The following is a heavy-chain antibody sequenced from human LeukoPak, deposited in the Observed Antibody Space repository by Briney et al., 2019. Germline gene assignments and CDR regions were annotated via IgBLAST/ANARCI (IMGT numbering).Heavy chain of an antibody. CDR2: IKQDGSDI. J-gene: IGHJ4*02. Sequence: GGSLRLSCAASGFTFSSHWMSWVRQAPGKGLEWVACIKQDGSDIYYVDSVKGRFTISRDNAKNSLYLQMNSLRAEDTAVYYCARGGWYYFDYWGQGTLVTVPP. CDR1: GFTFSSHW. CDR3: ARGGWYYFDY. D-gene: IGHD3-22*01. V-gene: IGHV3-7*04.